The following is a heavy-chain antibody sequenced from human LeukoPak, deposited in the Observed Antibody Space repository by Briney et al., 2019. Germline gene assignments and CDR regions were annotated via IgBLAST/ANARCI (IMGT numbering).Heavy chain of an antibody. V-gene: IGHV4-59*08. Sequence: SETPSLTCTLSGGSISSYNSSSIRQPPGKGLEWIAYIYNGGRTSYNPSLKCRVTISLDASKHQFSLKLSSVTAADTAVYYCARHRQNDGSGSYFSSFPLDYWGQGTLVTGSS. CDR2: IYNGGRT. CDR3: ARHRQNDGSGSYFSSFPLDY. J-gene: IGHJ4*02. D-gene: IGHD3-10*01. CDR1: GGSISSYN.